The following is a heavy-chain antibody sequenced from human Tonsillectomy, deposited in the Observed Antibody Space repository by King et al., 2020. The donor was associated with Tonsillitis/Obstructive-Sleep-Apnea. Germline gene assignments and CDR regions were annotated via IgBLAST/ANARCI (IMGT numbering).Heavy chain of an antibody. V-gene: IGHV7-4-1*02. CDR3: ARRGYCSGGSCYRVDY. D-gene: IGHD2-15*01. CDR1: GYTFTSYA. J-gene: IGHJ4*02. Sequence: QLVQSGSELKKPGASVKVSCKASGYTFTSYARNWVRQAPGQGLEWMGWINTHTGNPTFAKGLTGRFVFSLDTSVSTAYLQLSSLKAEDTAVYYGARRGYCSGGSCYRVDYWGQGTLVTVSS. CDR2: INTHTGNP.